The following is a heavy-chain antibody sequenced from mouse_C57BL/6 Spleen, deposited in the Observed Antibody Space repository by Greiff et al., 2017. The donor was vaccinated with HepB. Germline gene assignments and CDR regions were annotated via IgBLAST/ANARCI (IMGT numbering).Heavy chain of an antibody. CDR1: GYAFTNYL. V-gene: IGHV1-54*01. Sequence: QVQLQQSGAELVRPGTSVKVSCKASGYAFTNYLIEWVKQRPGQGLEWIGVINPGSGGTNYNEKFKGKATLTADKSSSTAYMQLSSLTSEDSAVYFCARGIITTVVATDAMDYWGQGTSVTVSS. D-gene: IGHD1-1*01. CDR2: INPGSGGT. J-gene: IGHJ4*01. CDR3: ARGIITTVVATDAMDY.